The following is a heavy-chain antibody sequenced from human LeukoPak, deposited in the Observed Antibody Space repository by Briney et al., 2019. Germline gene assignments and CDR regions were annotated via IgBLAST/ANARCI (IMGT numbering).Heavy chain of an antibody. Sequence: SQTLSLTCAISGDSVSSNSAAWNWIRQSPSRGLEWLGRTYYRSKWYNDYAVSVKSRIAINPDTSKNQFSLQLNSVTPEDTAVYYCARDLYYGSGSSYAFDIWGQGTMVTVSS. CDR2: TYYRSKWYN. CDR3: ARDLYYGSGSSYAFDI. V-gene: IGHV6-1*01. CDR1: GDSVSSNSAA. J-gene: IGHJ3*02. D-gene: IGHD3-10*01.